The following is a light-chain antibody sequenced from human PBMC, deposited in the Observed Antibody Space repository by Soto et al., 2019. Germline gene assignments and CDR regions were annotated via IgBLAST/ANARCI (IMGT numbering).Light chain of an antibody. CDR1: SSDVGGYNY. V-gene: IGLV2-14*01. CDR3: SSYTSSSTYV. CDR2: DVS. Sequence: LTQPASVSGSPGQSIAISCTGASSDVGGYNYVSWYQQHPGKAPRLMIYDVSNRPSGVSDRFSGSKSGNTASLTISGLQAEDEAEYYCSSYTSSSTYVFGTGTKVTVL. J-gene: IGLJ1*01.